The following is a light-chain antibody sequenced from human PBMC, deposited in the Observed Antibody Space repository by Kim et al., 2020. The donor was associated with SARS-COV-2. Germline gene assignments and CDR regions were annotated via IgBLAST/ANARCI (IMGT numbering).Light chain of an antibody. CDR1: QSNSSY. CDR3: QQSYSTTWT. J-gene: IGKJ1*01. V-gene: IGKV1-39*01. Sequence: ASVGERGNSNCRASQSNSSYLNWYQQKPGKAPKLLIYAASSLQSGVPSRFSGSGSGTDFTLTISSLQPEDFATYYCQQSYSTTWTFGQGTKVDIK. CDR2: AAS.